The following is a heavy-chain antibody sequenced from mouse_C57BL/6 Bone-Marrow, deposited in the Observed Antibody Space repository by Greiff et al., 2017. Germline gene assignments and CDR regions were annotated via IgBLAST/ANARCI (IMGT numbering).Heavy chain of an antibody. J-gene: IGHJ3*01. CDR2: ISYDGSN. V-gene: IGHV3-6*01. CDR3: AREGSKGFAY. D-gene: IGHD1-3*01. Sequence: VQLKESGPGLVKPSQSLSLTCSVTGYSITSGYYWNWIRQFPGNKLEWMGYISYDGSNNYNPSLKNRISITRDTSKNQFFLKLNSVTTEDTATYYCAREGSKGFAYWGQGTLVTVSA. CDR1: GYSITSGYY.